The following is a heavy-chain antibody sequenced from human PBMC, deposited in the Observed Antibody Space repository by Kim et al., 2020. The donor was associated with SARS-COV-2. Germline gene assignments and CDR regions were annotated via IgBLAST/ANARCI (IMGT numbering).Heavy chain of an antibody. CDR3: ARAQNQYDILTGYYIGYFDY. V-gene: IGHV3-33*01. J-gene: IGHJ4*02. Sequence: GGSLRLSCAASGFTFSSYAMHCVRQAPGKGLEWVAIIWYDGSNKYYADSVKGRFTISRDNSKNTLYLQMNSLRAEDTAVYYCARAQNQYDILTGYYIGYFDYWGQGTLVTVSS. CDR1: GFTFSSYA. D-gene: IGHD3-9*01. CDR2: IWYDGSNK.